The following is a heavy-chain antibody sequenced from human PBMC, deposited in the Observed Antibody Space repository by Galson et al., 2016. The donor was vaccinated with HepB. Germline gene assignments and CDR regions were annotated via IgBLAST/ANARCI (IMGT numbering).Heavy chain of an antibody. CDR3: ARGVGRRIEVGGPSYYYYGLDV. V-gene: IGHV6-1*01. Sequence: CAISGDSVSGNSATWNWIRQSPSRGLEWLGRTYYRSKWYVDYAESMKSRIMINPHTSKNQISLQMNSVTPEDSAVYYCARGVGRRIEVGGPSYYYYGLDVWGQGTTVTVSS. J-gene: IGHJ6*02. CDR2: TYYRSKWYV. CDR1: GDSVSGNSAT. D-gene: IGHD1-26*01.